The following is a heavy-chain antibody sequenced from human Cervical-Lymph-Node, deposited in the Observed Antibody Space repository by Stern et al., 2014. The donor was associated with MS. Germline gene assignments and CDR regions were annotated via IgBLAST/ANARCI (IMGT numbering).Heavy chain of an antibody. CDR1: GGSISSYY. Sequence: QLQESGPGLVKPSETLSLTCTVSGGSISSYYWSWIRQPPGKGLDWIVYTYYSGSTNYIPSLKSRVTISVDTSKNQFSLKLSSVTAADTAVYYCARGATQAFDPWGQGTLVTVSS. CDR2: TYYSGST. J-gene: IGHJ5*02. CDR3: ARGATQAFDP. V-gene: IGHV4-59*01.